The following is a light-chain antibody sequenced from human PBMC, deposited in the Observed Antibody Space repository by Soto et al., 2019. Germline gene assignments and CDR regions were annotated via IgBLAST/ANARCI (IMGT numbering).Light chain of an antibody. CDR1: SSDVGTYNY. J-gene: IGLJ1*01. CDR2: EVS. V-gene: IGLV2-14*01. Sequence: QSALTQPASVSGSPGQSITISCTGTSSDVGTYNYVSWYQQHSGKAPKLMIYEVSNRPSGVSNRFSGSKSGNTASLTISGLQAEDEADYYCSAYTGSLTLYVFGSGTKRTVL. CDR3: SAYTGSLTLYV.